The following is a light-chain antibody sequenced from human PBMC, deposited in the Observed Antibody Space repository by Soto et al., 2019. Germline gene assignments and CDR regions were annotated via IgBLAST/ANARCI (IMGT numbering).Light chain of an antibody. J-gene: IGKJ1*01. Sequence: DIVMTQSPDSLAVSLGERATINCKSSQSVLYNSNNKYYLAWYQQKRGQPPKLLIYGAFTRESGVPDRFSGSGSGTDFTLTISSLQAEDVAVYYCQQYYSTSRTLGQGTKVEIK. CDR3: QQYYSTSRT. V-gene: IGKV4-1*01. CDR1: QSVLYNSNNKYY. CDR2: GAF.